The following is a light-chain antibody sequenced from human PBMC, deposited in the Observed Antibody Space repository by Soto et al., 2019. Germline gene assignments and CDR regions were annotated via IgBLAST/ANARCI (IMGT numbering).Light chain of an antibody. V-gene: IGKV3-20*01. Sequence: VLTQSPGTLSLSPGERGTLSCRASQSVSGSFLAWYQQKPGQAPRLLIYGASTRATGIPARFSGSGSGTDFTLTISRLEPEDFAVYYCQQYGSSGTFGQGTKVDIK. CDR3: QQYGSSGT. CDR2: GAS. J-gene: IGKJ1*01. CDR1: QSVSGSF.